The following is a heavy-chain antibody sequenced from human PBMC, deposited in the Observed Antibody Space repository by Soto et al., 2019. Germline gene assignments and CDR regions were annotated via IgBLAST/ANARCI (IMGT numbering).Heavy chain of an antibody. CDR2: IHYSGST. V-gene: IGHV4-59*08. Sequence: SETLSLTCTVSGGSISSYYLSWIRQPPGKGLEYIGYIHYSGSTNYKPSPRSRVTISVDTSKNQFSLKLSSVTAADTAVYYCARHWTGLDYWGQGTLVTVSS. D-gene: IGHD2-8*02. CDR3: ARHWTGLDY. J-gene: IGHJ4*02. CDR1: GGSISSYY.